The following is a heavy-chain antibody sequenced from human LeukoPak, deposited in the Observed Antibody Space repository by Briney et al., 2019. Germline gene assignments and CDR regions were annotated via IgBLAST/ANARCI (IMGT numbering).Heavy chain of an antibody. Sequence: GGSLRLSCAASGFTVSSNYMSWVRQAPGKGLEWVSVIYSGGSTYYADSVKGRFTISRDNSKNTLYLQMNSLRAEDTAVSYCASSGWYPAFDYWGQGTLVTVSS. V-gene: IGHV3-53*01. D-gene: IGHD6-19*01. CDR3: ASSGWYPAFDY. CDR2: IYSGGST. J-gene: IGHJ4*02. CDR1: GFTVSSNY.